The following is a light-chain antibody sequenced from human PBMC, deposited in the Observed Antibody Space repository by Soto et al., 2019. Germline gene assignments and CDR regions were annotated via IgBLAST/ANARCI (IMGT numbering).Light chain of an antibody. CDR3: CSYAGSYVV. CDR1: SSDVGGYNY. Sequence: QSAQTQPRSVSGSPEQSVTISCIGTSSDVGGYNYVSWYQQHPGKAPKLMIYDVSKRPSGVPDRFSGSKSGNTASLTISGLQAEDEADYYCCSYAGSYVVFGGGTKVTVL. V-gene: IGLV2-11*01. J-gene: IGLJ2*01. CDR2: DVS.